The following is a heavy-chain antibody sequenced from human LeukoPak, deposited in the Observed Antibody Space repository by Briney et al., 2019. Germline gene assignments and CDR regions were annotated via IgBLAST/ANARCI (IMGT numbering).Heavy chain of an antibody. CDR1: GFTFSSYE. CDR2: LSGSGGTT. CDR3: AKSIAVAGLAGGRTFDY. Sequence: GGSLRLSCAASGFTFSSYEMNWVRQAPGKGLEWVSGLSGSGGTTYYVDSVKGRFTISRDNSENTLYLQMNSLRPEDTAVYYCAKSIAVAGLAGGRTFDYWGQGTLVTVSS. V-gene: IGHV3-23*01. D-gene: IGHD6-19*01. J-gene: IGHJ4*02.